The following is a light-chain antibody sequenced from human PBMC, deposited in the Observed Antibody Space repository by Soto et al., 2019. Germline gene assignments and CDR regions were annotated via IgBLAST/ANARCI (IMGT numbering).Light chain of an antibody. J-gene: IGKJ1*01. V-gene: IGKV1-5*01. CDR2: DAS. Sequence: DIQMTQSPSTLSASVGDRVTITCRASQSMNDWLAWYQQKLGKAPKVLIYDASSLQSGVPSRFSGSGSGTEFTLTIDSLQPDDVATYYCLRYNAFSQTFGQGTKVEI. CDR3: LRYNAFSQT. CDR1: QSMNDW.